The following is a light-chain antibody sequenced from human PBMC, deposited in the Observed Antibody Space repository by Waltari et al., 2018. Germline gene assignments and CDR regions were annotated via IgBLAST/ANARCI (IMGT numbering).Light chain of an antibody. CDR1: QSVTRA. CDR2: GAS. CDR3: QHYVRLTAT. Sequence: EILLPQSPGPLSLSPGERATPSCRASQSVTRALAWYQQKPGQAPRLLRYGASNRATGIPDRFSGSGSGTDFSLTISRLEPEDFAVYYCQHYVRLTATFGQGTKVEIK. V-gene: IGKV3-20*01. J-gene: IGKJ1*01.